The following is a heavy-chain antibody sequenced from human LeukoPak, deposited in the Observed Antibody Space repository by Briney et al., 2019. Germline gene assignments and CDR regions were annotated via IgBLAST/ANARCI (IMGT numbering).Heavy chain of an antibody. J-gene: IGHJ4*02. CDR2: IYYSGST. CDR1: GGSISSYY. CDR3: ARHVTVHYSSFDY. V-gene: IGHV4-59*08. D-gene: IGHD2-15*01. Sequence: SSETLSLTCTVSGGSISSYYWSWIRQPPGKGLEWIGYIYYSGSTNYNPSLKSRVTISVDTSKNQFSLKLSSVTAADTAVYYCARHVTVHYSSFDYWGQGTLVTVSS.